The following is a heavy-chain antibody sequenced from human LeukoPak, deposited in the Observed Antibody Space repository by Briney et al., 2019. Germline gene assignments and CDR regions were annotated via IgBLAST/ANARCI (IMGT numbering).Heavy chain of an antibody. J-gene: IGHJ4*02. CDR2: IKQDGSEK. V-gene: IGHV3-7*04. CDR1: GFTFSSYW. D-gene: IGHD1-26*01. CDR3: ARGKRRGSYGYYFDY. Sequence: GGSLRLSCAASGFTFSSYWMSWVRQAPGKGLEWVANIKQDGSEKYYVDSVKGRFTISRDNAKNSLYLQMNSLRAEDTAVYYCARGKRRGSYGYYFDYWGQGTLVTVPS.